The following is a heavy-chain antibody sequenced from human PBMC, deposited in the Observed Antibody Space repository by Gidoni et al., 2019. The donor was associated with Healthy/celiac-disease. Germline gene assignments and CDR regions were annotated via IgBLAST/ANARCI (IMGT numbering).Heavy chain of an antibody. CDR3: ARDPSLYCSGGSCYSYWFDY. CDR2: IWYDGSNK. CDR1: GLTFSSSG. D-gene: IGHD2-15*01. J-gene: IGHJ4*02. V-gene: IGHV3-33*01. Sequence: QVQLVESGGGVVQPGRSLRLSCAASGLTFSSSGMHWVRQAPGKGLEWVAVIWYDGSNKYYADSVKGRFTISRDNSKNTLYLQMNSLRAEDTAVYYCARDPSLYCSGGSCYSYWFDYWGQGTLVTVSS.